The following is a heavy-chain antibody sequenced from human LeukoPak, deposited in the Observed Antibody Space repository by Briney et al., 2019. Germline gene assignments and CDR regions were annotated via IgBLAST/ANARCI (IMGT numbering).Heavy chain of an antibody. CDR2: INPNSGGT. D-gene: IGHD3-22*01. CDR3: ARDYYGSSGYGSFDY. J-gene: IGHJ4*02. CDR1: GYSFIGYY. Sequence: ASVKVSCKASGYSFIGYYIHWLRQAPGQGLEWMGWINPNSGGTNYAQKFQGRVTMTRDTSISTAYMEISRLRSDDTAVLYCARDYYGSSGYGSFDYWGQGTLVTVSS. V-gene: IGHV1-2*02.